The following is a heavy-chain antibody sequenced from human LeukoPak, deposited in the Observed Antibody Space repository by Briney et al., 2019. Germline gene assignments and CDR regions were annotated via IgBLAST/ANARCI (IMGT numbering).Heavy chain of an antibody. Sequence: KPSETLSLTCTVSGGSISRSSYYWGWIRQPPGKGLEWIGSFYYSGSTNYNPSLKSRVTMFVDMSKNQFSLRLSSVTAADTAVYYCARHRAYSSSSPFDYWGQGTLVTVSS. CDR2: FYYSGST. J-gene: IGHJ4*02. CDR3: ARHRAYSSSSPFDY. CDR1: GGSISRSSYY. V-gene: IGHV4-39*01. D-gene: IGHD6-6*01.